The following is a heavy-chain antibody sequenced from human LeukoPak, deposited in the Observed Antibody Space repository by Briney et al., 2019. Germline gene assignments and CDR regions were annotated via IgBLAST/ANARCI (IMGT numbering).Heavy chain of an antibody. J-gene: IGHJ4*02. CDR1: GYTFTTFG. D-gene: IGHD6-6*01. Sequence: ASVKVSCKASGYTFTTFGISWVRQAPGQGLELMGWINTYNGNTNYAQKLQGRVTMTTDTSTSTAYMELRSLRSDDTAVYYCARGSYLSSSSLPIDYWGQGTLVTVSS. CDR2: INTYNGNT. V-gene: IGHV1-18*01. CDR3: ARGSYLSSSSLPIDY.